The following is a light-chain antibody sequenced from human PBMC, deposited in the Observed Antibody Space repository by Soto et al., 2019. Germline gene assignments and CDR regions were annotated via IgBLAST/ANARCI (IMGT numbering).Light chain of an antibody. CDR1: QSISSY. J-gene: IGKJ1*01. Sequence: DIHITYSSSSLSSSLVDRVTITCRASQSISSYLNWYQQKPGKAPKLLIYAASSLQSGVPSRFSGSGSGTDFTLTISSLQPEDFATYYCQQSHSTPRTFGQGTKV. V-gene: IGKV1-39*01. CDR2: AAS. CDR3: QQSHSTPRT.